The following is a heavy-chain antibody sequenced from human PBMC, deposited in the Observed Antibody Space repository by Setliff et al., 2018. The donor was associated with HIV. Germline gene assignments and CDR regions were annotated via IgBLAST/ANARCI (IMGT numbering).Heavy chain of an antibody. CDR3: ARLGAVAVRRAFDY. Sequence: GGSLRLSCAASGFTFSSYAMSWVRQAPGKGLEWVSAISGSGGSTNYADSVRGRFTISRDSAKNSLYLQMDSLRAEDTAVYYCARLGAVAVRRAFDYWGQGT. V-gene: IGHV3-23*01. CDR2: ISGSGGST. J-gene: IGHJ4*02. CDR1: GFTFSSYA. D-gene: IGHD6-19*01.